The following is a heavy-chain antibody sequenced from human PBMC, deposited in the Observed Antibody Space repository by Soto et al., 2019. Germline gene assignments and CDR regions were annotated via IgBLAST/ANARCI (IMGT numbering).Heavy chain of an antibody. V-gene: IGHV3-23*01. CDR1: AFSFSSYG. CDR3: AKSHRFCTGGSCGAFDT. CDR2: ITGSGDSI. D-gene: IGHD2-8*02. Sequence: EVQLLESGGGLVQPGGSLRLSCAASAFSFSSYGMSWVRQAPGKGLEWVSHITGSGDSIDYADSVKGRFTISRDNSKKTLVLQMNSLRVEDRAIYFCAKSHRFCTGGSCGAFDTWGQGTMVTAS. J-gene: IGHJ3*02.